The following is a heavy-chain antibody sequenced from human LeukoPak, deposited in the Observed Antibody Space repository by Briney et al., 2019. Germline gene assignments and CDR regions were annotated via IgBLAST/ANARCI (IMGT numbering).Heavy chain of an antibody. J-gene: IGHJ3*02. V-gene: IGHV3-20*04. Sequence: GGSLRLSCAASGFTFDDYGMSWVRQAPGKGLEWVSGINWNGGSTGYADSVKGRFTISRDNVKNSLYLRMNSLRAEDTALYYCARDRLLYGSGRYDAFDIWGQGTMVTVSS. CDR1: GFTFDDYG. CDR2: INWNGGST. D-gene: IGHD3-10*01. CDR3: ARDRLLYGSGRYDAFDI.